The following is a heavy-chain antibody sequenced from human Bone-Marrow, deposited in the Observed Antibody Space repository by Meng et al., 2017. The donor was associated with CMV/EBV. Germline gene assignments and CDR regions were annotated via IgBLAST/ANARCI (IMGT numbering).Heavy chain of an antibody. D-gene: IGHD5-24*01. Sequence: GSLRLSCAVSGGSISSSNWWSWVRQPPGKGLEWIGEIYHSGSTNYNPSLKSRVTISVDKSKNQFSLKLSSVTAADTAVYYCARDVVEMATCDYWGQGTLVTVSS. CDR2: IYHSGST. J-gene: IGHJ4*02. CDR3: ARDVVEMATCDY. V-gene: IGHV4-4*02. CDR1: GGSISSSNW.